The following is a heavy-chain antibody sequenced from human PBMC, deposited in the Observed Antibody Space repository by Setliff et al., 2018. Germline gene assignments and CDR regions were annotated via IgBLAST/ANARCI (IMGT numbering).Heavy chain of an antibody. CDR3: ARGGQFDTSGYHKFDY. CDR2: IDSRSSHI. D-gene: IGHD3-22*01. J-gene: IGHJ4*02. Sequence: PGGSLRLSCEALGFSFRSYAMNWVRQAPGKGMEWVSSIDSRSSHIKYADSLRGRFTISRDNAKNSLFLQMNNLGAEDTAVYYCARGGQFDTSGYHKFDYWGQGTQVTVSS. V-gene: IGHV3-21*01. CDR1: GFSFRSYA.